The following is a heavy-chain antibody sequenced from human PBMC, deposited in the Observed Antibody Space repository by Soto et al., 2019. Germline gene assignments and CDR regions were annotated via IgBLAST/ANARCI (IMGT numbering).Heavy chain of an antibody. CDR3: ARNPLRRYFDWLPTSYYYDGMDV. J-gene: IGHJ6*02. CDR1: GGSVSSGSYY. V-gene: IGHV4-61*01. CDR2: IYYSGST. D-gene: IGHD3-9*01. Sequence: QVQLQESGPGLVKPSETLSLTCTVSGGSVSSGSYYWSWIRQPPGKGLEWIGYIYYSGSTNYNPSLKSRVTISVDTSKNQFSLKLSSVTAADTAVYYCARNPLRRYFDWLPTSYYYDGMDVWGQGTTVTVSS.